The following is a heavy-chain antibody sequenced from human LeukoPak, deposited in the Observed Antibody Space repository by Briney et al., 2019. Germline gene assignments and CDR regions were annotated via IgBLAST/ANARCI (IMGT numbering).Heavy chain of an antibody. J-gene: IGHJ3*02. Sequence: GGSLRLSCAASGFTFSSYWMHWVRQAPGKGLVWVSRINSDGSSTSYADSVKGRFTISRDNAKNSLYLQMNSLRAEDTALYYCAKDIGAAASLDASDIWGQGTMVTVSS. CDR1: GFTFSSYW. D-gene: IGHD6-13*01. V-gene: IGHV3-74*01. CDR2: INSDGSST. CDR3: AKDIGAAASLDASDI.